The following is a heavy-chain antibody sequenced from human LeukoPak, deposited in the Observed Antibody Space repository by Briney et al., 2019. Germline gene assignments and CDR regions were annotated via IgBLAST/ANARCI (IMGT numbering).Heavy chain of an antibody. CDR3: ARMVGYAYSDY. D-gene: IGHD2-15*01. CDR2: IIPSYSAT. V-gene: IGHV1-69*13. J-gene: IGHJ4*02. Sequence: GASVKVSCKASGGSLSTYAINWVRQVPGRGLEWMGGIIPSYSATDYAQKLQGRVTITADESTNIAYMELNSLTSKDTAVYYCARMVGYAYSDYWGQGTLVTVSS. CDR1: GGSLSTYA.